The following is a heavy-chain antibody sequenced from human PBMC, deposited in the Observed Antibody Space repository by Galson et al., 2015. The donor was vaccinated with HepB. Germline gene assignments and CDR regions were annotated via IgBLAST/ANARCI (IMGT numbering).Heavy chain of an antibody. CDR3: ARTKYTGSYSDV. J-gene: IGHJ6*04. CDR1: GFSLSTSGMC. V-gene: IGHV2-70*11. CDR2: IDWDDDK. Sequence: PALVKPTQTLTLTCTFFGFSLSTSGMCVSWIRQPPGKALEWLARIDWDDDKYYSASLKTRLSISKDTSKNQVVFTMTNMDPVDTATYYCARTKYTGSYSDVGGKGTTVTVSS. D-gene: IGHD1-26*01.